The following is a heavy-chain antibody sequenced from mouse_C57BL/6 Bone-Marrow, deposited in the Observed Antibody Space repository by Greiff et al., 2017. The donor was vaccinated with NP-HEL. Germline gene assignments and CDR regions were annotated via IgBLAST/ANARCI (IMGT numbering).Heavy chain of an antibody. CDR1: GYAFTNYL. J-gene: IGHJ4*01. CDR2: INPGSGGT. D-gene: IGHD2-4*01. Sequence: QVQLQQSGAELVRPGTSVTVSCKASGYAFTNYLIEWVKQRPGQGLEWIGVINPGSGGTNYNEKFKGKATLTADTSSSTAYMQLSSLTSEDSAVYFCARRRLRGYYAMDYWGQGTSVTVSS. CDR3: ARRRLRGYYAMDY. V-gene: IGHV1-54*01.